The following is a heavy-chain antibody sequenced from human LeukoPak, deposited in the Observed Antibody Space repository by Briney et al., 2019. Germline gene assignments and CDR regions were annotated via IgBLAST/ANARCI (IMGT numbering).Heavy chain of an antibody. CDR1: GGSISSYF. CDR3: ARHVSVTPWYFDL. J-gene: IGHJ2*01. D-gene: IGHD4-17*01. V-gene: IGHV4-59*08. CDR2: IYYAGNT. Sequence: SETLSLTCTVSGGSISSYFWSWIRQPPGKALEWIGYIYYAGNTKYSPSLKGRVTISVDTSKNQFSLRLSSVTAADTAVYYCARHVSVTPWYFDLWGRGTLVTVSS.